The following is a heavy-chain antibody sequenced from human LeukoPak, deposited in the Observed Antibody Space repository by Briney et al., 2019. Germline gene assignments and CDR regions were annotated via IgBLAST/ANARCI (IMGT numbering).Heavy chain of an antibody. V-gene: IGHV4-59*08. J-gene: IGHJ4*02. CDR3: ARDYGDYGFDY. Sequence: SETLPLTCTVSGDSLSSHYWSWIRQTPGKGLEWIGYIYYSGRTNYSPSLKSRVTISVDTSKNQFSLKLSSVTAADTAVYYCARDYGDYGFDYWGQGTLVTVSS. CDR2: IYYSGRT. CDR1: GDSLSSHY. D-gene: IGHD4-17*01.